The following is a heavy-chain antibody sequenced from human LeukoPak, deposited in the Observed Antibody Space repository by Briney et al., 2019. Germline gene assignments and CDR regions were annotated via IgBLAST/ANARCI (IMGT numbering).Heavy chain of an antibody. CDR2: IYYSGST. J-gene: IGHJ4*02. CDR1: GGSISSSSYY. CDR3: ARGMRVTYYYGSGSYYIG. Sequence: SETLSLTCTVSGGSISSSSYYWGWIRQPPGKGLEWIGSIYYSGSTYYNPSLKSRDTISVDTSKNQFSLKLSSVTAADTTVYYCARGMRVTYYYGSGSYYIGWGQGTLVTVSS. D-gene: IGHD3-10*01. V-gene: IGHV4-39*01.